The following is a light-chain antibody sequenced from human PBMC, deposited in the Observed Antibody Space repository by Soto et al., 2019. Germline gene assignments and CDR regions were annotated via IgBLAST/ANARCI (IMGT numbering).Light chain of an antibody. V-gene: IGKV3-15*01. Sequence: DIVMTQSPVTLSVSPGDRATLSCRASQSVGHNLAWFQQKPGQAPRLLIYGASAGATGIPDRFSGSGFRTEFTLTISNLHSEDLAVYYCQPFNNWHRTFGQGTKVEMK. CDR2: GAS. CDR1: QSVGHN. CDR3: QPFNNWHRT. J-gene: IGKJ1*01.